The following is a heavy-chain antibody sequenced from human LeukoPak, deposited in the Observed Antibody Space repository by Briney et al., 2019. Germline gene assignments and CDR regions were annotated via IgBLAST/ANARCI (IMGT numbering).Heavy chain of an antibody. D-gene: IGHD6-19*01. J-gene: IGHJ4*02. CDR3: ASIAVAGTLDY. CDR1: GFTFSSYE. Sequence: GGSLRLSCAASGFTFSSYEMNWVRQAPGKGLEWVSYISSSGSTIYYADSMKGRFTISRDNAKNSLYLQMNSLRAEDTAVYYCASIAVAGTLDYWGQGTLVTVSS. V-gene: IGHV3-48*03. CDR2: ISSSGSTI.